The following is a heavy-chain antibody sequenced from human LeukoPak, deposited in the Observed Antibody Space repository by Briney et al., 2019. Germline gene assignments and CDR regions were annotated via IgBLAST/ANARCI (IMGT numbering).Heavy chain of an antibody. CDR1: GGSISSYY. J-gene: IGHJ5*02. D-gene: IGHD6-13*01. CDR2: IYTSGNT. V-gene: IGHV4-4*07. CDR3: ARAYFSSWYMNWFDP. Sequence: PSETLSLTCTVSGGSISSYYWSWIRQPAGKGLEWIGRIYTSGNTNYNPSLKSRVTMSVDTSKNQFSLKLSSVTAADTAVYYCARAYFSSWYMNWFDPWGQGTLVTVSS.